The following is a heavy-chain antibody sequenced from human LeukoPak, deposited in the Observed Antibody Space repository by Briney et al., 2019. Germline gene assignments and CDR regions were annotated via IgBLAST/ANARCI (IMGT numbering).Heavy chain of an antibody. Sequence: GGSLRLSCAASGFTFSSYWMSWVRQAPGKGLEWVANIKRDGSPRYYLDSVKGRFTISRDNAKNSLYLQMNSLRAEDTAIYYCARDSNYYDGSAYYDVFDIWGQGTMVIVSS. CDR1: GFTFSSYW. J-gene: IGHJ3*02. V-gene: IGHV3-7*03. CDR2: IKRDGSPR. CDR3: ARDSNYYDGSAYYDVFDI. D-gene: IGHD3-22*01.